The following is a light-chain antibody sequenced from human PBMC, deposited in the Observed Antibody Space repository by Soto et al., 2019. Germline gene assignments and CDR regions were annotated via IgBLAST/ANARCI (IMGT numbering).Light chain of an antibody. CDR1: QSVSSN. CDR2: DAS. J-gene: IGKJ2*01. V-gene: IGKV3-15*01. Sequence: EIVMTQSPATLSVSPGERATLSCRASQSVSSNLAWYQHKPSQAPRLLVYDASTRATGIPARFSGSGSGTEFTLTISSLQSEDFAVYYCQQYNDWPPKYTFGQGTKLEIK. CDR3: QQYNDWPPKYT.